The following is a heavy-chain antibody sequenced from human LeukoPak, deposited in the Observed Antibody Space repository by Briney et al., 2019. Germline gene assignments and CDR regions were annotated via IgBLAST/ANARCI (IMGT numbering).Heavy chain of an antibody. CDR3: AAYCSSSSCHRNWFDP. J-gene: IGHJ5*02. CDR1: GYTFTSYA. V-gene: IGHV7-4-1*02. CDR2: INTNTGNP. Sequence: ASVKVSCKASGYTFTSYAMNWVRQAPGQGLEWMGWINTNTGNPTYAQGFTGRFVFSLDTSVSTAYLQISSLKAEDTAVYYCAAYCSSSSCHRNWFDPWGQGTLVTVSS. D-gene: IGHD2-2*01.